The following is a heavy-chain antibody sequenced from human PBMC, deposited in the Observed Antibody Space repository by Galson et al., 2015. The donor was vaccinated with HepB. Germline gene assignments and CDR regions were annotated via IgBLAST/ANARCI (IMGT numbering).Heavy chain of an antibody. V-gene: IGHV3-73*01. CDR2: IRSKATNFAA. Sequence: SLRLSCAASGFTFSGSAIHWVRQASGKGPEWIGHIRSKATNFAALYVPSLKGRFTISRDNPENTLYLHMNNLRAEDTAVYYCARDYVDSSGYFYVGFDYWGQGALVTVSS. CDR1: GFTFSGSA. CDR3: ARDYVDSSGYFYVGFDY. D-gene: IGHD3-22*01. J-gene: IGHJ4*02.